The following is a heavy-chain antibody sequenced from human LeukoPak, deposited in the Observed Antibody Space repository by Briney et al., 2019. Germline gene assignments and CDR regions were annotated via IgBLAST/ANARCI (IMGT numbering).Heavy chain of an antibody. Sequence: SVKVSCKASGGTFSSYAISWVRQAPGQGLEWMGRIIPILGTANYAQKFQGRVTITTDESTSTAYMELSSLRSEDTAVYYCARDRNWNYLDYWGQGTLVTVSS. D-gene: IGHD1-1*01. CDR3: ARDRNWNYLDY. CDR2: IIPILGTA. V-gene: IGHV1-69*11. J-gene: IGHJ4*02. CDR1: GGTFSSYA.